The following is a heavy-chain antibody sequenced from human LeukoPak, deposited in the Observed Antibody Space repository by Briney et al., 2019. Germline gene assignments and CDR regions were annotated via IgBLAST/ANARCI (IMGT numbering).Heavy chain of an antibody. Sequence: GRSLRLSCAASGFTFDNYAMHWVRQAPGKGLEWVSGISWNSGSIGYADSVKGRFTISRDNAKNSLYLQMNSLRAEDTAVYYCARDLQIAARQGSYFDYWGQGTLVTVSP. D-gene: IGHD6-6*01. V-gene: IGHV3-9*01. J-gene: IGHJ4*02. CDR1: GFTFDNYA. CDR3: ARDLQIAARQGSYFDY. CDR2: ISWNSGSI.